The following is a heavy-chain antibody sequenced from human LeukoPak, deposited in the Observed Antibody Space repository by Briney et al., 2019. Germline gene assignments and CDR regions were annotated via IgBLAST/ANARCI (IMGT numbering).Heavy chain of an antibody. V-gene: IGHV1-24*01. CDR1: GYTLTELS. CDR3: ATDLRRSYKYYIDY. Sequence: ASVKVSCKVSGYTLTELSMHWVRQAPGKGLEWMGGFDPEDGETIYAQKFQGRVTMTEDTSTDTAYMELSSLRSEDTAVYYCATDLRRSYKYYIDYWGQGTLVTVSS. CDR2: FDPEDGET. J-gene: IGHJ4*02. D-gene: IGHD5-24*01.